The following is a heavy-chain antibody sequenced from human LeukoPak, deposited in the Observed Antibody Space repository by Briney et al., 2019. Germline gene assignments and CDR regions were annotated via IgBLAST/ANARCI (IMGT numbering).Heavy chain of an antibody. CDR2: ISYDGSNK. D-gene: IGHD2-15*01. CDR1: GFTFSSYA. V-gene: IGHV3-30-3*01. J-gene: IGHJ4*02. Sequence: GGSLRLSCAASGFTFSSYAMHWVRQAPGKGLEWVAVISYDGSNKYYADSVKGRFTISRDNSKNTLYLQMNSLRAEDTAVYYCARGMYCSGGSCLDYWGQGTLVTVSS. CDR3: ARGMYCSGGSCLDY.